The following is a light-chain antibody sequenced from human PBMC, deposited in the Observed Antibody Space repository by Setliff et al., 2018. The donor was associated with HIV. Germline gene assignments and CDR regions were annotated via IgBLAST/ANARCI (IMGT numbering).Light chain of an antibody. Sequence: QSALTQPASVSGSPGQSITISCSGTSSDIAAYNLVSWYQQHPGKAPKPMISDVSSRPSGVSNRFSGSKSGSTASLTISGLQPEDEADYYCSSFTISTTWVFGGGTKVTVL. CDR1: SSDIAAYNL. J-gene: IGLJ3*02. V-gene: IGLV2-14*03. CDR3: SSFTISTTWV. CDR2: DVS.